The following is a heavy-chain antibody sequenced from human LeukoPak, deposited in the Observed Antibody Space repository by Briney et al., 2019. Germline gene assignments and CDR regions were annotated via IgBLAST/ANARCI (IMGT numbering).Heavy chain of an antibody. CDR2: ISWNSGSI. V-gene: IGHV3-9*01. J-gene: IGHJ4*02. CDR3: ARRAGAYSHPYDY. Sequence: SRSLRLSCAASGFTFDDYAMHWVRQAPGKGLEWVSGISWNSGSIGYADSVKGRFTISRDNSKNTLYLQMNSLRAEDTAVYYCARRAGAYSHPYDYWGQGTLVTVSS. CDR1: GFTFDDYA. D-gene: IGHD4/OR15-4a*01.